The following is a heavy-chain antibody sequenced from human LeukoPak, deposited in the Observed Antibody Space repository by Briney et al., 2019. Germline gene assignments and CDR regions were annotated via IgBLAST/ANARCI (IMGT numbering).Heavy chain of an antibody. CDR3: ARGMITFGGVITYYMDV. V-gene: IGHV1-8*01. J-gene: IGHJ6*03. CDR2: MNPNSGNT. D-gene: IGHD3-16*01. Sequence: GASVKVSCKASGYTFTSYDINWLRQATGQGLEWMGWMNPNSGNTGYAQKFQGRVTMTRNTSISTAYMELSSLRSEDTAVYYCARGMITFGGVITYYMDVWGKGTTVTISS. CDR1: GYTFTSYD.